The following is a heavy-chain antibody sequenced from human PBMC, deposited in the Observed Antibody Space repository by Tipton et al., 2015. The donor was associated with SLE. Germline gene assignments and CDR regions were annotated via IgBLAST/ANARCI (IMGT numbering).Heavy chain of an antibody. J-gene: IGHJ3*02. D-gene: IGHD3-22*01. Sequence: SLRLSCAASGFTFSSYGMHWVRQAPGKGLEWVAVIWYDGSNKYYADSVQGRFTISRDNSKNTLYLQMNSLRAEDTAVYYCARDSSSGYYPPGAFDIWGQGTMVTVSS. CDR3: ARDSSSGYYPPGAFDI. CDR2: IWYDGSNK. V-gene: IGHV3-33*08. CDR1: GFTFSSYG.